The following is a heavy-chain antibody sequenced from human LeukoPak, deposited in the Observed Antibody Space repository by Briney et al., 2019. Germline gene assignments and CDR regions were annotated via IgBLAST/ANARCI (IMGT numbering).Heavy chain of an antibody. CDR3: ARLYDFWSGPKDY. CDR2: INPNSGGT. D-gene: IGHD3-3*01. Sequence: ASVKVSCKASGYTFTGYYMHWVRQAPGQGLEWMGWINPNSGGTNYAQKFQGRVTMTRDTSISIAYMELSRLRSDDTAVYYCARLYDFWSGPKDYWGQGTLVTVSS. CDR1: GYTFTGYY. J-gene: IGHJ4*02. V-gene: IGHV1-2*02.